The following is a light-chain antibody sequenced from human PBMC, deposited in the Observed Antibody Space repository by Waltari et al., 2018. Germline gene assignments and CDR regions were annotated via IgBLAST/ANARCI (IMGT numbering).Light chain of an antibody. CDR3: YSPADNNLGV. CDR2: KDT. V-gene: IGLV3-27*01. Sequence: SYELTQPSSVSVSPGQTATITCSGDALAIKYCRWFQQKPGQAPVLVIYKDTERPSGIPERYAGSTSRSTVTLTISGAQVEDEADYYCYSPADNNLGVFGGGTKLTVL. J-gene: IGLJ3*02. CDR1: ALAIKY.